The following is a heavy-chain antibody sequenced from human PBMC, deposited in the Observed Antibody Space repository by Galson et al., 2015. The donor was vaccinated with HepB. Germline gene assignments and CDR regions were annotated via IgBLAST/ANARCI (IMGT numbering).Heavy chain of an antibody. CDR1: GFTFSRHV. CDR2: ISGGGGST. V-gene: IGHV3-23*01. J-gene: IGHJ4*02. CDR3: TTRSTVTNV. D-gene: IGHD4-17*01. Sequence: SLRLSCAASGFTFSRHVMSWVRHAPAQGLEWVSSISGGGGSTYYADSVEGRFTISRDNSKNTLYLQMESLRGEDTAVYYCTTRSTVTNVWGQGILVTVSS.